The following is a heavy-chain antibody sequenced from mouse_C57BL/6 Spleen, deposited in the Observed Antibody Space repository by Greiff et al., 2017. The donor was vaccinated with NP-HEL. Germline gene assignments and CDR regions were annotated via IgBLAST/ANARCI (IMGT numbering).Heavy chain of an antibody. CDR3: ARSQLACYIHL. D-gene: IGHD4-1*02. CDR1: GFSCTDYY. CDR2: IRNKANGYTT. V-gene: IGHV7-3*01. J-gene: IGHJ1*03. Sequence: EVQLVESGGGLVQPGGSLSLWCAASGFSCTDYYMSWVRQPPGKALEWLGFIRNKANGYTTEYSASVKGRFTISRDNSQSILYLQMNALRAEDSATYYCARSQLACYIHLWSTGTPATVSS.